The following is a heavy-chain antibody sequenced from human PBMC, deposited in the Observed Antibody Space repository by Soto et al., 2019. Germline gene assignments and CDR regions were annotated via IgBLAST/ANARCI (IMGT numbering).Heavy chain of an antibody. Sequence: GGSLRLSCAASGFTFSNAWMSWVRQAPGKGLEWVGRIKSKTDGGTTDYAAPVKGRFTISRDDSKNTLYLQMNSLKTEDTAVYYCTTPAIAVARPRDYYGMDVWGQGTTVTVSS. V-gene: IGHV3-15*01. D-gene: IGHD6-19*01. CDR2: IKSKTDGGTT. CDR1: GFTFSNAW. J-gene: IGHJ6*02. CDR3: TTPAIAVARPRDYYGMDV.